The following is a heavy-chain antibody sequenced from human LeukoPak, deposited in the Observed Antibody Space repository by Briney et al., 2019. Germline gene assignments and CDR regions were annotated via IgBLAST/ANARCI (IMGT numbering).Heavy chain of an antibody. CDR1: GYSISSGYY. J-gene: IGHJ4*02. CDR2: INHSGST. D-gene: IGHD6-13*01. Sequence: SETLSLTCTVSGYSISSGYYWSWIRQPPGKGLEWIGEINHSGSTNYNPSLKSRVTISVDTSKNQFSLKLSSVTGADTAVYYCATITAAGNEEFDYWGQGTLVTVSS. V-gene: IGHV4-38-2*02. CDR3: ATITAAGNEEFDY.